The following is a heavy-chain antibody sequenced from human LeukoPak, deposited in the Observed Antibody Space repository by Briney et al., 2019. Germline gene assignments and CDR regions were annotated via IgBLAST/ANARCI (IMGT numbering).Heavy chain of an antibody. CDR2: IYYSGST. Sequence: SETLSLTCTVSGGSISSYYWSWIRQPPGKGLEWIGYIYYSGSTNYNPSLKSRVTVSVDTSKNQFSLKLSSVTAADTAVYYCTTYTSRHYWGQGTLVTVSS. CDR3: TTYTSRHY. V-gene: IGHV4-59*08. CDR1: GGSISSYY. D-gene: IGHD3-16*01. J-gene: IGHJ4*02.